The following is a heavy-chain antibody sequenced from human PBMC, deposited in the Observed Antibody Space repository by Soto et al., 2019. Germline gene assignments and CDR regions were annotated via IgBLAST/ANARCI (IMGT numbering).Heavy chain of an antibody. Sequence: SEPLSLTRRVCGGSRSRSKWWHWVRQPPGKGLECILEIYHSGSTNYNPSLKSRVTISVDKSKNQFSLKLSSVTAADTAVYYCARGTYCTNGVCYPHYYYYGMDVWGQGTTVTSP. CDR3: ARGTYCTNGVCYPHYYYYGMDV. D-gene: IGHD2-8*01. CDR2: IYHSGST. CDR1: GGSRSRSKW. V-gene: IGHV4-4*02. J-gene: IGHJ6*02.